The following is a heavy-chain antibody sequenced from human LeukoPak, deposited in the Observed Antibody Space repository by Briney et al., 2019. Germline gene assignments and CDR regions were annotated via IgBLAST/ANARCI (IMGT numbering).Heavy chain of an antibody. CDR2: INPSGGST. CDR3: ARRAGGYDILTGYYESNTNYGMDV. J-gene: IGHJ6*02. CDR1: GYTFTSYY. Sequence: GASVKVSCKASGYTFTSYYMHWVRQAPGQGLEWMGIINPSGGSTSYAQKFQGRVTMTRDTSTSTVYMELSSLRSEDTAVYYCARRAGGYDILTGYYESNTNYGMDVWGQGTTVTVSS. V-gene: IGHV1-46*01. D-gene: IGHD3-9*01.